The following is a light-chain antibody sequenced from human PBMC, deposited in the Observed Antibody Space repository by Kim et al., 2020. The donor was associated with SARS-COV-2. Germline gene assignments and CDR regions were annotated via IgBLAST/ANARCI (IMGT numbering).Light chain of an antibody. CDR3: QQYGRSPLTWT. V-gene: IGKV3-20*01. CDR2: GAS. Sequence: EIVLTQSPGTLSLSPGERATLSCRASQSVSSSYLAWYQQKPGQAPRLLIYGASSRATGIPDRFSGSGSGTDFTLTISRLEPEDFAVYYCQQYGRSPLTWTFGQGTKVDIK. CDR1: QSVSSSY. J-gene: IGKJ1*01.